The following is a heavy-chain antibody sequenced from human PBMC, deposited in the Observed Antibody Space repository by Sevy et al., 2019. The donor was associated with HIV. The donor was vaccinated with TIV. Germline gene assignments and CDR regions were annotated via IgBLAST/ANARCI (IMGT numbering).Heavy chain of an antibody. J-gene: IGHJ3*02. Sequence: GGSLRLSCAASGLTFSSYAMHWVRQGPGKGLEWVAVISYDARNEDYADSVKGRFTISRDNSKNTLYLQMNSLRAEDTAVDYCARFPPERAFDIWGQGTMVTVSS. V-gene: IGHV3-30*04. CDR1: GLTFSSYA. CDR3: ARFPPERAFDI. CDR2: ISYDARNE.